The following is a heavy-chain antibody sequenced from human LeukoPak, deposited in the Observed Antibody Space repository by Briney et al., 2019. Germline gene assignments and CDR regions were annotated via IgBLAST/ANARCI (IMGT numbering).Heavy chain of an antibody. V-gene: IGHV1-2*02. D-gene: IGHD5-24*01. Sequence: GASVTVSCKASGYTFAAYYIHWLRQAPGQGLEWMGWINPNSGGTNYAQKFQDRVTMTGDTSINTAYMELSRLRSDDTAIYYCARDKDGYNYVPYYWGQGTLVTVSS. CDR1: GYTFAAYY. CDR3: ARDKDGYNYVPYY. J-gene: IGHJ4*02. CDR2: INPNSGGT.